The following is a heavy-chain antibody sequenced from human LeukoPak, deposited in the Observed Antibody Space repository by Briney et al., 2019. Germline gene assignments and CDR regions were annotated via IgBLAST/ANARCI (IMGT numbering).Heavy chain of an antibody. J-gene: IGHJ4*02. D-gene: IGHD5-18*01. CDR3: ARGVYSYGYYNY. Sequence: SSETLSLTCTVSGGSISSYYWSWIRQPPGKGLEWIGYIYYSGSTNYNPSLKSRATISVDTSKNQFSLKLSSVTAADTAVYYCARGVYSYGYYNYWGQGTLVTVSS. V-gene: IGHV4-59*01. CDR1: GGSISSYY. CDR2: IYYSGST.